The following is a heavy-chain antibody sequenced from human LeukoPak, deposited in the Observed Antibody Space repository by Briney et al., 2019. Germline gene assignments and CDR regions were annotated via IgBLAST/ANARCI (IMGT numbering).Heavy chain of an antibody. Sequence: GASVKVSCKASGYSFTSKYMHWVRQAPGQGPEWMGIINPSGGSTSYPQKFQGRFTMTRDTSTSTVHMELSSLKSEDTAVYYCAGGQLWIFDYWGQGTLVTVSS. CDR1: GYSFTSKY. D-gene: IGHD5-18*01. V-gene: IGHV1-46*03. CDR2: INPSGGST. CDR3: AGGQLWIFDY. J-gene: IGHJ4*02.